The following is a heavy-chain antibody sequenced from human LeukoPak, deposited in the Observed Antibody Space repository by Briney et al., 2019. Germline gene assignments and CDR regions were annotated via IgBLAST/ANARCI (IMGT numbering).Heavy chain of an antibody. CDR1: GFTFDDYT. D-gene: IGHD3-22*01. CDR3: AKDLSHDSSGYYYNYYYGMDV. V-gene: IGHV3-43*01. Sequence: PGGSLRLSCAGSGFTFDDYTMHWVRQAPGKGLEWVSLISWDGGSTYYADSVKGRFTISRDNSKNSLYLQMNSLRTEDTALYYCAKDLSHDSSGYYYNYYYGMDVWGQGTTVTVSS. J-gene: IGHJ6*02. CDR2: ISWDGGST.